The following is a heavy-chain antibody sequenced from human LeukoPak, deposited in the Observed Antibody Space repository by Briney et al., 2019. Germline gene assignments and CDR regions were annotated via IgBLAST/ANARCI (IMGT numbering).Heavy chain of an antibody. CDR2: IFYSGST. Sequence: PSETLSLTCTVSGGSINSSSYFWGWVRQPPGKGLEYIGTIFYSGSTYYSPSLKRRVTISLDTSKNQFSLRLTSVTAADTAVYYCARAPAAFDYWGQGALVTVSS. J-gene: IGHJ4*02. CDR3: ARAPAAFDY. D-gene: IGHD2-15*01. CDR1: GGSINSSSYF. V-gene: IGHV4-39*07.